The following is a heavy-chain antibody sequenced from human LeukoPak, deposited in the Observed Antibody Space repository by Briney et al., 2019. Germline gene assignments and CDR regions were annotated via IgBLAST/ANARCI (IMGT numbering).Heavy chain of an antibody. J-gene: IGHJ4*02. Sequence: GESLKISCKASGYRFTSHWIAWVRQMPGKGLEWMGIIFPGDSDTRYSPSFQGQVTISADKSISTAYLQWSSLKASGTAIYYCARHPFDWGQGTLVTVSS. V-gene: IGHV5-51*01. CDR1: GYRFTSHW. CDR2: IFPGDSDT. CDR3: ARHPFD.